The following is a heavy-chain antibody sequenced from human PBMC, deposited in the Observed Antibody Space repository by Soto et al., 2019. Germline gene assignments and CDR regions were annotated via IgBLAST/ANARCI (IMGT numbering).Heavy chain of an antibody. Sequence: QVQLVQSGAEVKKPGSSVKVSCKASGGTFSSYAISWVRQAPGQGLEWMGGIIPIFGTANYAQKFQGRVTITADESTSTAYMELSSLRSEDTAVYYCARGTVVAGSCDYYYYYGMDVWGQGTTVTVSS. CDR2: IIPIFGTA. J-gene: IGHJ6*02. D-gene: IGHD6-19*01. CDR1: GGTFSSYA. CDR3: ARGTVVAGSCDYYYYYGMDV. V-gene: IGHV1-69*01.